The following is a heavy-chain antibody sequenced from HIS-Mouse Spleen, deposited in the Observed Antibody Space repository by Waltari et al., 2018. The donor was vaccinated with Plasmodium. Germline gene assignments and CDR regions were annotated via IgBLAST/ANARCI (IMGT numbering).Heavy chain of an antibody. J-gene: IGHJ1*01. Sequence: QVQLVQSGAEVKKPGASVKVSCTASGYTFTGYYMHWLRQDPGQGLEWMGWINPNSGGTNYAQKLQGRVTMTRDTSISTAYMELSRLRSDDTAVYYCARVLGYKAAAGTFVEYFQHWGQGTLVTVSS. D-gene: IGHD6-13*01. CDR1: GYTFTGYY. V-gene: IGHV1-2*02. CDR3: ARVLGYKAAAGTFVEYFQH. CDR2: INPNSGGT.